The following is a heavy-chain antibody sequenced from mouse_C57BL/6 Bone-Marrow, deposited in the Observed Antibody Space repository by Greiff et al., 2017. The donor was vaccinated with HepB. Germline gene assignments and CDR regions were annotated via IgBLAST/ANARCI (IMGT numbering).Heavy chain of an antibody. J-gene: IGHJ1*03. CDR3: TRDEEDYYGSSYWYFDV. CDR1: GFTFSSYA. V-gene: IGHV5-9-1*02. CDR2: ISSGGDYI. D-gene: IGHD1-1*01. Sequence: EVKVEESGEGLVKPGGSLKLSCAASGFTFSSYAMSWVRQTPEKRLEWVAYISSGGDYIYYADTVKGRFTISRDNARNTLYLQMSSLKSEDTAMYYCTRDEEDYYGSSYWYFDVWGTGTTVTVSS.